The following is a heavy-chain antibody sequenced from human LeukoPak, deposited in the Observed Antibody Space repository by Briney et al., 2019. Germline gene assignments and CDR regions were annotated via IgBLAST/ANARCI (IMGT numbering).Heavy chain of an antibody. CDR1: GGTFSSYA. CDR2: IIPIFGTA. CDR3: GLPFGELLEFDY. Sequence: ASVKVSCKASGGTFSSYAISWVRQAPGQGLEWMGGIIPIFGTANYAQKFQGRVTITTDESTSTAYMELSSLRSEDTAVYYCGLPFGELLEFDYWGQGTLVTVSS. V-gene: IGHV1-69*05. D-gene: IGHD3-10*01. J-gene: IGHJ4*02.